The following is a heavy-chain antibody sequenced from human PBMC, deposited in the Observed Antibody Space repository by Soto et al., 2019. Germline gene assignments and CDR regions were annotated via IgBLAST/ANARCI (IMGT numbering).Heavy chain of an antibody. Sequence: SXTLSLTCGISGDSVSSSSVALNWVRQSPSRGLEWLGRTYYRSRWYSDFAVSVRGRIVINADTSKNQFSLQLNSVTPEDTAVYFCARSEEDSDYYYYGLDVWGQGTTVTVSS. CDR1: GDSVSSSSVA. CDR2: TYYRSRWYS. V-gene: IGHV6-1*01. D-gene: IGHD2-15*01. CDR3: ARSEEDSDYYYYGLDV. J-gene: IGHJ6*02.